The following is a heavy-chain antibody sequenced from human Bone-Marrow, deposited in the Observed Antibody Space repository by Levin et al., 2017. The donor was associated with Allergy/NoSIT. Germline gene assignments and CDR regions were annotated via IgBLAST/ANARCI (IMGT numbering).Heavy chain of an antibody. V-gene: IGHV7-4-1*02. CDR1: GYTFTSYA. CDR3: ARDVEWLPDQSAFDI. Sequence: GASVKVSCKASGYTFTSYAMNWVRQAPGQGLEWMGWINTNTGNPTYAQGFTGRFVFSLDTSVSTAYLQISSLKAEDTAVYYCARDVEWLPDQSAFDIWGQGTMVTVSS. D-gene: IGHD3-3*01. J-gene: IGHJ3*02. CDR2: INTNTGNP.